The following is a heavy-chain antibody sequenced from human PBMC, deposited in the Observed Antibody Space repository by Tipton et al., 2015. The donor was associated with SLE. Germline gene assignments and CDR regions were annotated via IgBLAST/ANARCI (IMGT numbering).Heavy chain of an antibody. CDR1: GGSISSGSYY. CDR3: AILGLFDY. CDR2: IYTSGST. V-gene: IGHV4-61*02. J-gene: IGHJ4*02. Sequence: TLSLTCTVSGGSISSGSYYWSWIRQPAGKGLEWIGRIYTSGSTNYNPSLKSRVTISVDTSNNQFSLKLSSVTAADTAVYYCAILGLFDYWGQGTLVTVSS. D-gene: IGHD7-27*01.